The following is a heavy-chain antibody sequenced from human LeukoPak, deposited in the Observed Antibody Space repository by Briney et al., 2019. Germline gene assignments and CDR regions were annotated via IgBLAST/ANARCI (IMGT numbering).Heavy chain of an antibody. Sequence: PGGSLRLSCAASGFTFSSYGMHWVRQAPGKGLVWVAFIRYDGSNKYYADSVKGRFTISRDNSKNTLYLQMNSLRAEDTAVYYCAKGNYYDSSAYNWFDPWGQGTLVTVSS. V-gene: IGHV3-30*02. CDR2: IRYDGSNK. CDR3: AKGNYYDSSAYNWFDP. D-gene: IGHD3-22*01. J-gene: IGHJ5*02. CDR1: GFTFSSYG.